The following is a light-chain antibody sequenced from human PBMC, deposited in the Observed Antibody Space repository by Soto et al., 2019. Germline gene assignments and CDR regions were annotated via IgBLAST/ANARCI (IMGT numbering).Light chain of an antibody. J-gene: IGKJ5*01. CDR3: QQSYSTPIT. V-gene: IGKV1-39*01. CDR1: QSISSY. Sequence: DIQMTQSPSSLSASVGDRVTITCRASQSISSYLNWYQQKPGKAPKLLIYAASSLQSGVPSRFSGSGSGTDFTLTISSLQPEDFATYYCQQSYSTPITLGQGTRLENK. CDR2: AAS.